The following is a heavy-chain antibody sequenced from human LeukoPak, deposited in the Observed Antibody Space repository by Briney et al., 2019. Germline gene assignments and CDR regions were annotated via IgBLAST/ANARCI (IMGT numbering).Heavy chain of an antibody. Sequence: PSETLSLTCAVYGGSFSGYYWSWIRQPPGKGLEWIGEINHSGSTNYNPSLKSRVTISVDTSKNQFSLKLSSVTAADTAVYYCARGQGSSSRHIDYWGQGTLVTVSS. D-gene: IGHD6-13*01. CDR2: INHSGST. CDR3: ARGQGSSSRHIDY. V-gene: IGHV4-34*01. J-gene: IGHJ4*02. CDR1: GGSFSGYY.